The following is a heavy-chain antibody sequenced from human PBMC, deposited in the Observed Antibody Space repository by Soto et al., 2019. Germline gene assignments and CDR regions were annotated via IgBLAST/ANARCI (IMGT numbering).Heavy chain of an antibody. Sequence: SETLSPTCSVSGGSISSYYWSWIRQSPGKGLEWIGYMYYSGSTNYNPSLKSRVTISIDTSRNQFSLKLSSVTAADTAVYYCARGTFGVVKDWGQGTLVTVSS. CDR3: ARGTFGVVKD. J-gene: IGHJ4*02. D-gene: IGHD3-3*01. CDR2: MYYSGST. V-gene: IGHV4-59*01. CDR1: GGSISSYY.